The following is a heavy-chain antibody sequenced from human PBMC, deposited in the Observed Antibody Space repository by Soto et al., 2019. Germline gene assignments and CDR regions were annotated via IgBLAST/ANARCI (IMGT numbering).Heavy chain of an antibody. CDR3: ARQPRLLWFGDVYYYYGMDV. CDR1: VYSFTCYY. J-gene: IGHJ6*02. Sequence: XSVKGSCKASVYSFTCYYMHWVRQAPGQGLEWMGWINPNSGGTNYAQKFQGRVTMTRDTSISTAYMELSRLRSDDTAVYYYARQPRLLWFGDVYYYYGMDVWGQRTTVTVSS. D-gene: IGHD3-10*01. V-gene: IGHV1-2*02. CDR2: INPNSGGT.